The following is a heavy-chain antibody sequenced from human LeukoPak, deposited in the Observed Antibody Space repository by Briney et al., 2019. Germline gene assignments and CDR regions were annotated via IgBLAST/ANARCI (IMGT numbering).Heavy chain of an antibody. J-gene: IGHJ4*02. Sequence: KPSETLSLTCTVPGGSISSSSYYWGWIRQPPGKGLEWIGNMYYSGSTYFNPSLKSRVTISVDTSKNQFSLKLSSVTAADTAVYYCTRGRPYYFDYWGQGTLLTVSS. V-gene: IGHV4-39*01. CDR2: MYYSGST. CDR3: TRGRPYYFDY. CDR1: GGSISSSSYY.